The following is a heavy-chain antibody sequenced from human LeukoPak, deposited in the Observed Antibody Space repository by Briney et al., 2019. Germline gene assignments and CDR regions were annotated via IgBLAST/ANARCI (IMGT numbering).Heavy chain of an antibody. CDR1: GYIFTSYY. Sequence: ASVKVSCKASGYIFTSYYIHWVRQAPGQGLEWMGLINPSGGSTTYAQKFQGRVTMTRDTSRSTVYMELSSLRSEDTAVYYCTRDFYGSGSARNDYWGQGTLVTVSS. J-gene: IGHJ4*02. CDR2: INPSGGST. D-gene: IGHD3-10*01. V-gene: IGHV1-46*01. CDR3: TRDFYGSGSARNDY.